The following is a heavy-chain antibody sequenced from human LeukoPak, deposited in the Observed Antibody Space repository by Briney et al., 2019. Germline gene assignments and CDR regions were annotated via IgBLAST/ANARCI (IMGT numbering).Heavy chain of an antibody. Sequence: SETLSLTCAVYGGSFSGYYWSWIRQPPGKGLEWTGEINHSGSTNYNPSLKSRVTISVDTSKNQFSLTLYSVTAADTAVYYCARILSYHLPRGGSIDYWGQGTLITVSS. V-gene: IGHV4-34*01. CDR1: GGSFSGYY. D-gene: IGHD3-10*01. CDR2: INHSGST. J-gene: IGHJ4*02. CDR3: ARILSYHLPRGGSIDY.